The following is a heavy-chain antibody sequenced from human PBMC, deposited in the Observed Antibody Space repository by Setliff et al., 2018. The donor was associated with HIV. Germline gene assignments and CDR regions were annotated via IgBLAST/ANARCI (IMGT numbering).Heavy chain of an antibody. V-gene: IGHV4-30-4*08. CDR3: ARERYFYHNDGPRSRHFDY. CDR2: IYHSGIT. D-gene: IGHD2-21*01. J-gene: IGHJ4*02. Sequence: PSETLSLTCTVSGGSISSGDYSWNWMRQTPGKGLEWIGYIYHSGITSYNPSLKSRFIMLIDTSQNQFSLKVNSVTAADTAVYYCARERYFYHNDGPRSRHFDYWGQGALVTVSS. CDR1: GGSISSGDYS.